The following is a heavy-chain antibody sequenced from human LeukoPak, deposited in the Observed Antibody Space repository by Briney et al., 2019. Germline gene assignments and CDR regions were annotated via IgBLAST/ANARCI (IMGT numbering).Heavy chain of an antibody. CDR2: ISYDGSNK. J-gene: IGHJ4*02. V-gene: IGHV3-30*04. CDR1: GFTFSSYA. D-gene: IGHD3-22*01. Sequence: TGGSLRLSCAASGFTFSSYAMHWVRQAPGKGLEWVAVISYDGSNKYYADSVKGRFTISRDNSKNTLYLQMNSLRAEDTAVYYCARDASGGDSSGYFDYWGQGTLVTVSS. CDR3: ARDASGGDSSGYFDY.